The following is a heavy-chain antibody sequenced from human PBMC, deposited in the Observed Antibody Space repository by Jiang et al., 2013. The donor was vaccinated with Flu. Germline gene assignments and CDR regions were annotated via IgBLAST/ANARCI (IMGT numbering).Heavy chain of an antibody. CDR1: GGSFSGYY. V-gene: IGHV4-34*01. Sequence: LLKPSETLSLTCAVYGGSFSGYYWSWIRQPPGKGLEWIGEINHSGSTNYNPSLKSRVTISVDTSKNQFSLKLSSVTAADTAVYYCARGDDYVWGSYRYDLAAFDIWGQGTMVTVSS. J-gene: IGHJ3*02. D-gene: IGHD3-16*02. CDR2: INHSGST. CDR3: ARGDDYVWGSYRYDLAAFDI.